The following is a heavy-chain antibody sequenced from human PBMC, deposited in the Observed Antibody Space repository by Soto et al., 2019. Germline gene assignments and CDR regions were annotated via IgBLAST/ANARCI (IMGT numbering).Heavy chain of an antibody. Sequence: QVQLVEAGGGLVKPGGSLRLSCAASGFTFSDYYMSWIRQAPGKGLEWVSYISSSGSTIYYADSVKGRFTISRDNAKNSLYLQMNSLRAEDTAVYYCARVEVVVAATAYYYGMDVWGQGTTVTVSS. D-gene: IGHD2-15*01. CDR1: GFTFSDYY. CDR2: ISSSGSTI. CDR3: ARVEVVVAATAYYYGMDV. V-gene: IGHV3-11*01. J-gene: IGHJ6*02.